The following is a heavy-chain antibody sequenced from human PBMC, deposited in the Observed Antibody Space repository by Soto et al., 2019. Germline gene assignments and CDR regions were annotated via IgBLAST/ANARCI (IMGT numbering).Heavy chain of an antibody. Sequence: XSVEVSCRASVATFTSYDNHLVRQATGQGLEWMGWMNPNSGNTGYAQKFQGRVTMTRNTSISTAYMGLSSLRSEDTAVYYCARGARFYDFWSGYYTDFDDWGQGTLVTVSS. D-gene: IGHD3-3*01. CDR2: MNPNSGNT. CDR1: VATFTSYD. CDR3: ARGARFYDFWSGYYTDFDD. V-gene: IGHV1-8*01. J-gene: IGHJ4*02.